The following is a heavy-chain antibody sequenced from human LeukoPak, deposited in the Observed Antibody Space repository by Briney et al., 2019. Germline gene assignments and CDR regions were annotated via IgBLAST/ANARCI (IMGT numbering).Heavy chain of an antibody. CDR1: GFTFSSYE. J-gene: IGHJ3*02. D-gene: IGHD4-17*01. V-gene: IGHV3-48*03. CDR2: ISSSGSTI. Sequence: GGSLRLSCAASGFTFSSYEMNWVRQAPGKGLEWVSYISSSGSTIYYADSVKGRFTISRDNAKNSLYLQMNSLRAEDTAFYYCARETYGDYFVRDDAFDIWGQGTMVTVSS. CDR3: ARETYGDYFVRDDAFDI.